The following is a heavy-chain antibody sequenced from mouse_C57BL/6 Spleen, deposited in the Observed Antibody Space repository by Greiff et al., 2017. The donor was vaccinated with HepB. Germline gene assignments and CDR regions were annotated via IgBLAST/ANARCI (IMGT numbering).Heavy chain of an antibody. CDR3: ARCGSSSWYFDV. V-gene: IGHV1-50*01. CDR1: GYTFTSYW. CDR2: IDPSDSYT. J-gene: IGHJ1*03. Sequence: VQLQQPGAELVKPGASVKLSCKASGYTFTSYWMQWVKQRPGQGLEWIGEIDPSDSYTNYNQKFKGKATLTVDTSSSTAYMQLSSLTSEDSAVYYCARCGSSSWYFDVWGTGTTVTVSS. D-gene: IGHD1-1*01.